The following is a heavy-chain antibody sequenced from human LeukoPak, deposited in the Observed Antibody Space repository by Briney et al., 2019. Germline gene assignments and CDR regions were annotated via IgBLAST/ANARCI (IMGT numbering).Heavy chain of an antibody. CDR2: INHSGST. D-gene: IGHD3-22*01. V-gene: IGHV4-34*01. CDR1: GGSFSGYY. Sequence: SETLSLTCAVYGGSFSGYYWSWIRQPPGKGLEWIGEINHSGSTNYNPSLKSRVTISVDTSKNQFSLKLSSVTAADTAVYYCATEQGGYDSSGFNFDYWGQGTLVTVSS. J-gene: IGHJ4*02. CDR3: ATEQGGYDSSGFNFDY.